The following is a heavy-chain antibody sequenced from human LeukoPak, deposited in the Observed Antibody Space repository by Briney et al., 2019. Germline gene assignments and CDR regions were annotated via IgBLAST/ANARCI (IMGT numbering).Heavy chain of an antibody. CDR2: ISNSGGGT. D-gene: IGHD3-10*02. CDR1: GVTFSSYG. Sequence: GGSLRLSCAASGVTFSSYGMSWGRQAPGKGLGWGSSISNSGGGTYHADSVKGRFTISRDNSKNTLYLQMNSLRAEDTAVYYCAELGITMIGGVWGKGTTVTISS. J-gene: IGHJ6*04. V-gene: IGHV3-23*01. CDR3: AELGITMIGGV.